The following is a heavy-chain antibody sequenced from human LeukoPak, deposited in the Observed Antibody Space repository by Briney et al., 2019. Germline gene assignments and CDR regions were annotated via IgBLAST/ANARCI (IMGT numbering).Heavy chain of an antibody. CDR1: GGSFSGYY. D-gene: IGHD1-26*01. Sequence: PSETLSLTCAVYGGSFSGYYWSWIRQPAGKGLEWIGRIYTSGSTNYNPSLKSRVTMSVDTSKNQFSLKLSSVTAADTAVYYCARDVIVGATDWFDPWGQGTLVTVSS. CDR3: ARDVIVGATDWFDP. CDR2: IYTSGST. J-gene: IGHJ5*02. V-gene: IGHV4-4*07.